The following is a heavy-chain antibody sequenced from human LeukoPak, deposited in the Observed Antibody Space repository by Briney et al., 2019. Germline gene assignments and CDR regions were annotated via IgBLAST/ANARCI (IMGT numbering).Heavy chain of an antibody. CDR3: ARDMSDCSGGSCYSGFVDY. V-gene: IGHV1-18*01. D-gene: IGHD2-15*01. J-gene: IGHJ4*02. Sequence: GESLKISCKASGYTFTSYGISWVRQAPGQGLEWMGWISAYNGNTNYAQKLQGRVTMTTDTSTSTAYMELRSLRSDDTAVYYCARDMSDCSGGSCYSGFVDYWGQGTLVTVSS. CDR2: ISAYNGNT. CDR1: GYTFTSYG.